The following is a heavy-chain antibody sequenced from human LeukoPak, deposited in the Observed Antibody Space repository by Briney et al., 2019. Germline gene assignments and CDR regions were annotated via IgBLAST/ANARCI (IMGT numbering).Heavy chain of an antibody. Sequence: PGGSLRLSCAASGFTFSSYVMHWVRQAPGKGLEWVPAISDGGNTYHSDSVKGRFTISRDSSKNTLFLQMNRLRPEDAAVYYCAKAPVTTCRGAYCYPFDYWGQGTLVTVSS. V-gene: IGHV3-23*01. D-gene: IGHD2-21*01. CDR2: ISDGGNT. CDR3: AKAPVTTCRGAYCYPFDY. CDR1: GFTFSSYV. J-gene: IGHJ4*02.